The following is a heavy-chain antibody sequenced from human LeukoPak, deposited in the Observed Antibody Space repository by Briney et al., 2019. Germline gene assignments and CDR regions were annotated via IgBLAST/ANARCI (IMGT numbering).Heavy chain of an antibody. D-gene: IGHD5-18*01. CDR2: IIPIFGTA. J-gene: IGHJ4*02. CDR1: GGTFSSYA. Sequence: SSVKVSCKASGGTFSSYAISWVRQAPGQGLEWMGRIIPIFGTANYAQKFQGRVTTTTDESTSTAYMELSSLRSEDTAVYYCARGTAMEIAPDYWGQGTLVTVSS. CDR3: ARGTAMEIAPDY. V-gene: IGHV1-69*05.